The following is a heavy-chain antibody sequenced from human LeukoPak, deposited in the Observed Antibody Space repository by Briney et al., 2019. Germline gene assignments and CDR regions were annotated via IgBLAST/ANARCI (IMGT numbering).Heavy chain of an antibody. CDR2: ISWNSGSI. J-gene: IGHJ3*02. D-gene: IGHD4-17*01. CDR3: AKSGGSYGDYVNAFDI. V-gene: IGHV3-9*01. CDR1: GFTFDDYA. Sequence: GGSLRLSCAASGFTFDDYAMHWVRQAPGKGLEWVSGISWNSGSIGYADSVKGRFTISRDNAKNSLYLQMNSLRAEDTALYYCAKSGGSYGDYVNAFDIWGQGTMVTVSS.